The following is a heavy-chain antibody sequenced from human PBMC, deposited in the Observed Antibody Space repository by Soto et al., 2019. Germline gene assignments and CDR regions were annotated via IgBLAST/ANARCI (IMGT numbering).Heavy chain of an antibody. CDR3: AKGHCSGGSCYPFDS. CDR2: ISGSGGST. D-gene: IGHD2-15*01. Sequence: EVQLLESGGDLVQPGGSLRLSCAASGFTFSSYAMSWVRQAPGKGLEWVSGISGSGGSTYFADSVKGRFTISRDNSKNTLYLQMNSLKAEDTAVYYCAKGHCSGGSCYPFDSWGQGTLVTVSS. J-gene: IGHJ4*02. V-gene: IGHV3-23*01. CDR1: GFTFSSYA.